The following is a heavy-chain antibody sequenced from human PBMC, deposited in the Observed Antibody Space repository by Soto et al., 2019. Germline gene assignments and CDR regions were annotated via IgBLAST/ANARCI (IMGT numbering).Heavy chain of an antibody. Sequence: PGGSLRLSCEASGFTFSGYWMSWVRQAPGKGLEWVADIKHDGSVQYYVDSVKGRLTISRDNAKKQLYLQMNGLRAEDTALYYCARAPYRNAWYRFDLWGPGPMLTV. CDR2: IKHDGSVQ. J-gene: IGHJ4*02. CDR1: GFTFSGYW. V-gene: IGHV3-7*03. D-gene: IGHD6-13*01. CDR3: ARAPYRNAWYRFDL.